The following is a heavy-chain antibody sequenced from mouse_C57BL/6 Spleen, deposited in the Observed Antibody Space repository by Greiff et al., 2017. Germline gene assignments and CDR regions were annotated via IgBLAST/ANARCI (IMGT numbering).Heavy chain of an antibody. CDR2: INPNNGGT. J-gene: IGHJ4*01. CDR1: GYTFTDYN. V-gene: IGHV1-22*01. D-gene: IGHD1-3*01. Sequence: EVQLQQSGPELVKPGASVKMSCKASGYTFTDYNMHWVKQSHGKSLEWIGYINPNNGGTSYNQKFKGKATLTVNKSSSTAYMELRSLTSEDSAVYYCARAHGGYYYAMDYWGQGTSVTVSS. CDR3: ARAHGGYYYAMDY.